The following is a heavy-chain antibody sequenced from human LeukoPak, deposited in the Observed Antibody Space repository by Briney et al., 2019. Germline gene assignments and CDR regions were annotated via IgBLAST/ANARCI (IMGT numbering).Heavy chain of an antibody. Sequence: GASVKVSCRASGFAFDHYGISWVRQAPGQGLESMGWISVNNGNPHYPKKFQGRVTMTTDTSTSTAYMEVRGLRSEDTAVYYCARFQGGGGYFGYWGQGTLVTVSS. CDR1: GFAFDHYG. D-gene: IGHD3-16*01. V-gene: IGHV1-18*01. CDR2: ISVNNGNP. CDR3: ARFQGGGGYFGY. J-gene: IGHJ4*02.